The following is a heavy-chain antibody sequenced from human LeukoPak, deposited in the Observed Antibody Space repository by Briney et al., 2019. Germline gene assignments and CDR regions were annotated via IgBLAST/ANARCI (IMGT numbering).Heavy chain of an antibody. CDR2: IYYSGST. CDR1: GGFISSSSYY. V-gene: IGHV4-39*01. J-gene: IGHJ4*02. Sequence: SETLSLTCTVSGGFISSSSYYWGWIRQPPGKGLEWNGSIYYSGSTYYNASLQSRDTISEDMSKNQFSQKLSCVTAADPGVYVWARQLRVRGIIIMGPDCWGQGTLVTVSS. CDR3: ARQLRVRGIIIMGPDC. D-gene: IGHD3-10*01.